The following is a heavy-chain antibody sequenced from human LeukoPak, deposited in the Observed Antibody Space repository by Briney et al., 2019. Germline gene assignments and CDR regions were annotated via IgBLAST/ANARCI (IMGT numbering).Heavy chain of an antibody. Sequence: GGSLRLSCAASGFTFSSYGMHWVRQAPGKGLEWVAFIRYDGSNKYYADSVKGRFTISRDNSKNTLYLQMNSLRAEDTAVYYCAKDSYDSSGYYSDYWGQGTLVTVSS. CDR1: GFTFSSYG. CDR2: IRYDGSNK. CDR3: AKDSYDSSGYYSDY. D-gene: IGHD3-22*01. J-gene: IGHJ4*02. V-gene: IGHV3-30*02.